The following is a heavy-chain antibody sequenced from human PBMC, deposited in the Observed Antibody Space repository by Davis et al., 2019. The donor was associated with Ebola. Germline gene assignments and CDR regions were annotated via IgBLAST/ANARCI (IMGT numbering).Heavy chain of an antibody. Sequence: AGSLTLSCSVSGGSISSFFWSWIRQPPGKGLEWIGYVYGSGNTNSNPSLKSRVTISRDTSTKQFSLKLTSVTAADTPVYYCARGPLYGSGSYPLDFWGQGTLVTVSS. CDR1: GGSISSFF. D-gene: IGHD3-10*01. V-gene: IGHV4-59*01. J-gene: IGHJ4*02. CDR3: ARGPLYGSGSYPLDF. CDR2: VYGSGNT.